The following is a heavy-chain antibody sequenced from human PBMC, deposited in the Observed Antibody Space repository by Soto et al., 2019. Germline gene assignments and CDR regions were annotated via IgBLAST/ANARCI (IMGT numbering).Heavy chain of an antibody. J-gene: IGHJ4*02. D-gene: IGHD4-17*01. V-gene: IGHV4-34*01. CDR2: INHSGST. Sequence: PSETLSLTCAVYGGSFSGYYWSWIRQPPGKGLEWIGEINHSGSTNYNPSLKSRVTISVDTSKNQFSLKLSSVTAADTAVYYCARGGILGYGDYVAWYYFDYWGQGTLVTVSS. CDR3: ARGGILGYGDYVAWYYFDY. CDR1: GGSFSGYY.